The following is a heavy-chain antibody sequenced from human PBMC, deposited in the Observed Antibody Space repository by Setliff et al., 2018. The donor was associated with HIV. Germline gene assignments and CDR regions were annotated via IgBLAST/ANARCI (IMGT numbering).Heavy chain of an antibody. CDR3: ARGHSGNDY. V-gene: IGHV1-8*02. Sequence: ASVKVSCKASGYTFTNYDINWVRQATGQGLEWMGRMNPNSGNTEYAQQFQGRVTMIRNTSISTAYMELSSLRSEDTAIYYCARGHSGNDYWGQGTLVTVSS. CDR2: MNPNSGNT. D-gene: IGHD1-1*01. CDR1: GYTFTNYD. J-gene: IGHJ4*02.